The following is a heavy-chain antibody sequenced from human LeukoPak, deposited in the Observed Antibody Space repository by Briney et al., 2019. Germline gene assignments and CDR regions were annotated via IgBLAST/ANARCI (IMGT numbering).Heavy chain of an antibody. CDR3: ARSSLSGWYVY. J-gene: IGHJ4*02. D-gene: IGHD6-19*01. CDR1: GGSFSGYY. CDR2: INHSGST. V-gene: IGHV4-34*01. Sequence: SETLSLTCAVYGGSFSGYYWSWIRHPPGKGLEWIGEINHSGSTNYNPSLKSRVTISVDTSKNQFSLKLSSVTAADTAVYYCARSSLSGWYVYWGQGTLVTVSS.